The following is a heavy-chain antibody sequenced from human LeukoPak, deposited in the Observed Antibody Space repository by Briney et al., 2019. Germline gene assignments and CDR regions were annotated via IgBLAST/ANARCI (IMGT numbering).Heavy chain of an antibody. CDR1: GYSFTSYW. Sequence: GESLKISCKGSGYSFTSYWIGWVRHMPGKGLQWMGVTYPGGSDTRYSPSFQGQVTISDDKSISTAYLQWSSLKASDTAIYYCARAASGTARFDFWGQGTLVTVSS. CDR2: TYPGGSDT. D-gene: IGHD6-13*01. CDR3: ARAASGTARFDF. V-gene: IGHV5-51*01. J-gene: IGHJ4*02.